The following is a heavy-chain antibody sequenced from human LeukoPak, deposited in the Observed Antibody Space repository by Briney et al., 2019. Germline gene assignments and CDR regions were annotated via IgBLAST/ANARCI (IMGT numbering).Heavy chain of an antibody. CDR1: GYSFTSNY. Sequence: ASVKVSCKVSGYSFTSNYIHWVRQAPGQGLEWMGMIHPRDGSTSYAQRFQDRVTVTRDTSTSTVHMELSGLRSEDTAVYYCARDQEGFDYWGQGTLVTVSS. V-gene: IGHV1-46*01. CDR2: IHPRDGST. CDR3: ARDQEGFDY. J-gene: IGHJ4*02.